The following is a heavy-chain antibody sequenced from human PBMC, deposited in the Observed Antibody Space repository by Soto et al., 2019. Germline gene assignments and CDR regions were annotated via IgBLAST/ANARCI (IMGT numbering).Heavy chain of an antibody. J-gene: IGHJ4*02. Sequence: EVQLVESGGGLIQPGGSLKLSCAASGFTVGNNYMSWVRQAPGKGLEWVSLIYSTGTTKYADSVKGRFTVSRDNAKNTLYLQMNSLRAEDTAVYYCAKDGRGSGSHYNSFDSWGQGTLVTVSS. CDR2: IYSTGTT. D-gene: IGHD3-10*01. CDR3: AKDGRGSGSHYNSFDS. CDR1: GFTVGNNY. V-gene: IGHV3-53*01.